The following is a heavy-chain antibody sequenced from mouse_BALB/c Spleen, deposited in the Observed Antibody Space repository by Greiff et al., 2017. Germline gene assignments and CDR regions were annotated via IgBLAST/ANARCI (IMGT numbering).Heavy chain of an antibody. CDR3: ARGTATDNAMDY. J-gene: IGHJ4*01. V-gene: IGHV5-17*02. CDR1: GFTFSSFG. D-gene: IGHD1-2*01. Sequence: DVKLVESGGGLVQPGGSRKLSCAASGFTFSSFGMHWVRQAPEKGLEWVAYISSGSSTIYYADTVKGRFTISRDNPKNTLFLQMTSLRSEDTAMYYCARGTATDNAMDYWGQGTSVTVSS. CDR2: ISSGSSTI.